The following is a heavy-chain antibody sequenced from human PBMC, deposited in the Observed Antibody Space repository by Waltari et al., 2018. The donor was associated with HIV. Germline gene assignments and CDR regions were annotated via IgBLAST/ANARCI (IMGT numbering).Heavy chain of an antibody. CDR3: ATVGSYNWNTWAFDI. CDR1: GYTLTELS. D-gene: IGHD1-20*01. J-gene: IGHJ3*02. V-gene: IGHV1-24*01. Sequence: QVQLVQSGAEVKKPGASVKVSCKVSGYTLTELSMHWVRQAPGKGLEWMGGFDPEDGETIYAQKFQGRVTMTKDTSTDTAYMELSSLRSEDTAVYYCATVGSYNWNTWAFDIWGQGTMVTVSS. CDR2: FDPEDGET.